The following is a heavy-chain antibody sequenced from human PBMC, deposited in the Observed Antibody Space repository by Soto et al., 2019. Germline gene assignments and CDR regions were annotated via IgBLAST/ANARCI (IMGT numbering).Heavy chain of an antibody. V-gene: IGHV3-30-3*01. CDR2: ISYDGSNK. J-gene: IGHJ5*02. Sequence: VQLVESGGGVVQPGRSLRLSCAASGFTFSSYAMHWVRQAPGKGLEWVAVISYDGSNKYYADSVKGRFTISRDNSKNTLYLQMNSLRAEDTAVYYCARDLPGYSYGGWFDPWGQGTLVTVSS. CDR1: GFTFSSYA. CDR3: ARDLPGYSYGGWFDP. D-gene: IGHD5-18*01.